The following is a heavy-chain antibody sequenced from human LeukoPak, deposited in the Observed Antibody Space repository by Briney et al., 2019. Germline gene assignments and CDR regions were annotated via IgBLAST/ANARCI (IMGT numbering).Heavy chain of an antibody. CDR3: VRAYYYYMYV. CDR1: GYSISSGYY. Sequence: SVTLSLTCTVAGYSISSGYYWGWIRQPPGKGLEWIGSIYHGGSTYYNPSLKSRVTISVDTSKNQFSLKLSSVTAADTAVYYCVRAYYYYMYVWVKGTTVTVSS. V-gene: IGHV4-38-2*02. J-gene: IGHJ6*03. CDR2: IYHGGST.